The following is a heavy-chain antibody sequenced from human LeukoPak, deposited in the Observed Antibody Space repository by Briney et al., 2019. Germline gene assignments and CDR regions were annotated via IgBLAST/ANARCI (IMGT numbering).Heavy chain of an antibody. J-gene: IGHJ4*02. CDR3: ARGAPQNRYSGSYLGYFDY. D-gene: IGHD1-26*01. V-gene: IGHV3-33*01. CDR1: GFASRSDG. CDR2: IWFVGSNK. Sequence: RRSLRLSSAASGFASRSDGMGWGCEGPGGRVGRGAGIWFVGSNKYYAYSVKGRFTISRDNSKNTLYLQTNSLRAEDTAVYYCARGAPQNRYSGSYLGYFDYWGQGTLVTVSS.